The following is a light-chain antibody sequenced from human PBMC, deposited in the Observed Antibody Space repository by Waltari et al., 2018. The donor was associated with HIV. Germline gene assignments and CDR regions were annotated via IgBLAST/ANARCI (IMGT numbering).Light chain of an antibody. V-gene: IGKV1-39*01. J-gene: IGKJ1*01. Sequence: DIQMTQSPSSLSASVGDRVTITYRASQNIGNHLICYQQKPGKAPKLLIYASASVQNGVPSRFSGRGSATHFTRTISSLQPEDFATYHCQQSHSRPLTFGQGTKVEI. CDR1: QNIGNH. CDR2: ASA. CDR3: QQSHSRPLT.